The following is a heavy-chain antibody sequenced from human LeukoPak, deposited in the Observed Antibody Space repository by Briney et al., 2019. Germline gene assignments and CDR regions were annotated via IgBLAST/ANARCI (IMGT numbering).Heavy chain of an antibody. V-gene: IGHV3-33*06. CDR1: GFTFSRYG. D-gene: IGHD2-2*01. J-gene: IGHJ4*02. CDR3: AKDLVPYCSSSTCLGNFDY. CDR2: IWFDGSNK. Sequence: GSLRLSCAASGFTFSRYGIHWVRQAPGKGLEWVAVIWFDGSNKYYADSVKGRFTISRDNSRNTLYLQMNSLTAEEDTAVYYCAKDLVPYCSSSTCLGNFDYWGQGTLVTVSS.